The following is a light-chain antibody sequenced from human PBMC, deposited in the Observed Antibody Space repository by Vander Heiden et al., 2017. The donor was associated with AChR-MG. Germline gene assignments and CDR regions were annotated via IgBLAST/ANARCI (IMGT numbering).Light chain of an antibody. CDR2: RNN. J-gene: IGLJ2*01. CDR3: AAWDDSLSGVV. V-gene: IGLV1-47*01. Sequence: QSVLTQPPSASRAPRQGVPIACSGSSSNIGSDYVYWYQQLPGTAPKLLIYRNNQRPSGVPDRFSGSKSGTSASLAISGLRSEDEADYYWAAWDDSLSGVVFGGGTKLTVL. CDR1: SSNIGSDY.